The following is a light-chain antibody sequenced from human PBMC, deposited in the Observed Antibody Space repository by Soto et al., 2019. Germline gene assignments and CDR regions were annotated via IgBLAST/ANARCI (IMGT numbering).Light chain of an antibody. CDR1: QDISNH. Sequence: DIQMTQSPSSLSASVGDRVTITCQASQDISNHLNWYQLQPGEAPKLLIYAASNLETGVPSRFSGGGSGTDFTFTISSLQPEDIAIYYCQQYGSLPYIFVQGTKLEIK. J-gene: IGKJ2*01. CDR3: QQYGSLPYI. V-gene: IGKV1-33*01. CDR2: AAS.